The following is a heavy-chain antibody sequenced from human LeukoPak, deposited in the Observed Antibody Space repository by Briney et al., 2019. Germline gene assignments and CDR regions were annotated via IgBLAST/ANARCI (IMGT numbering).Heavy chain of an antibody. Sequence: GGSLRLSCVASGFTFSRYWMSWVRQAPGKGLEWVANINQDGSEIYYVDSVKGRFIISRDSSKNTLSLQMNSLRVEDTAVYYCARDGSSGWYPHWGQGTLVTVSS. V-gene: IGHV3-7*05. CDR1: GFTFSRYW. CDR2: INQDGSEI. D-gene: IGHD6-19*01. J-gene: IGHJ4*02. CDR3: ARDGSSGWYPH.